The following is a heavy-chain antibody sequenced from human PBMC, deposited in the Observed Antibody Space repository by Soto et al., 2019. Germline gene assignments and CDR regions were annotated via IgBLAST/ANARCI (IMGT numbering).Heavy chain of an antibody. D-gene: IGHD6-19*01. J-gene: IGHJ3*02. V-gene: IGHV1-69*02. CDR2: IIPILGIA. CDR3: ARPLAVAGTDAFDI. Sequence: QVQLVQSGAEVKKPGSSVKVACKASGGTFSSYTISWVRQAPGQGLEWMGRIIPILGIANYAQKFQGRVTITADKSTSTAYMELSSLRSEDTAVYSCARPLAVAGTDAFDIWGQGTMVTVSS. CDR1: GGTFSSYT.